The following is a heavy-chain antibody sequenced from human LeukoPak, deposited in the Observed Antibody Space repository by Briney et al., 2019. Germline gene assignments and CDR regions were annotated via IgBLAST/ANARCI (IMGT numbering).Heavy chain of an antibody. CDR3: ARDDGYGELDY. CDR2: IYSGGST. J-gene: IGHJ4*02. D-gene: IGHD4-17*01. V-gene: IGHV3-53*01. Sequence: PGGSLRLSCAASGFTVSSNYMSWVRQAPGKGLEWVSVIYSGGSTYYADSVKGRFTISRDNSKNALYLQMNSLRAEDTAVYYCARDDGYGELDYWGQGTLVTVSS. CDR1: GFTVSSNY.